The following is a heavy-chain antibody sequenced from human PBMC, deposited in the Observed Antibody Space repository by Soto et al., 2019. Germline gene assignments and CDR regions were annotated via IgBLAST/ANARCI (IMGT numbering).Heavy chain of an antibody. D-gene: IGHD5-18*01. CDR1: GFTFSSYG. J-gene: IGHJ4*02. CDR3: AKDGQLWFRSGYYFDY. V-gene: IGHV3-30*18. CDR2: ISYDGSNK. Sequence: GGSLRLSCAASGFTFSSYGMHWVRQAPGKGLEWVAVISYDGSNKYYADSVKGRFTISRDNSKNTLYLQMNSLRAEDTAVYYCAKDGQLWFRSGYYFDYWGQGTLVTVSS.